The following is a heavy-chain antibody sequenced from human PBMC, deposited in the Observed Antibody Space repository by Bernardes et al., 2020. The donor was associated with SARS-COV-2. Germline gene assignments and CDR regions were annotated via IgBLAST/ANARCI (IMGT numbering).Heavy chain of an antibody. J-gene: IGHJ4*02. Sequence: GGSLRLSCAASGFTFSSYTMNWVRQAPGKGLEWVSSISTSSSYISYSDSVRGRFTISRDNAKSSVYLQLSSLRAEDTAVYYCARVDFSNLYYFDYWGQGTPVTVSS. CDR2: ISTSSSYI. CDR3: ARVDFSNLYYFDY. V-gene: IGHV3-21*06. D-gene: IGHD4-4*01. CDR1: GFTFSSYT.